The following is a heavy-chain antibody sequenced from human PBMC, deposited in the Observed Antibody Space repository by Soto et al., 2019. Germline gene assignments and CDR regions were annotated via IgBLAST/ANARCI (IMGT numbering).Heavy chain of an antibody. Sequence: SEILSLTCTVSGGSIGSFYWSWIRQSPGGTLEWIGYIYASRATTYNPSLESRITMSVDIPNNEFSLDLTSVTAADTAVYYFARSHSVDGSIYRYYFDFWGQGTLVTVSS. CDR2: IYASRAT. D-gene: IGHD3-3*02. CDR1: GGSIGSFY. J-gene: IGHJ4*02. CDR3: ARSHSVDGSIYRYYFDF. V-gene: IGHV4-59*01.